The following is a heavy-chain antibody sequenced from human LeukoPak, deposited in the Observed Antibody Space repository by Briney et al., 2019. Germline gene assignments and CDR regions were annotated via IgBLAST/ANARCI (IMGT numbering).Heavy chain of an antibody. CDR1: GFTFSNYI. CDR3: AKGITAGGYNFERAKDS. Sequence: GGSLRLSCAASGFTFSNYIMSWVRLAPGEGLEWVSSVSGDGRSTYYTQSVEGRFTVSRDNSKNTLYLQLNSLRAEDTALYYCAKGITAGGYNFERAKDSWGQGTLVTVSS. J-gene: IGHJ4*02. D-gene: IGHD5-12*01. CDR2: VSGDGRST. V-gene: IGHV3-23*01.